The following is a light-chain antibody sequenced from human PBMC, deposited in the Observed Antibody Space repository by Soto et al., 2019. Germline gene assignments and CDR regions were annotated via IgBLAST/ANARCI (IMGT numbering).Light chain of an antibody. Sequence: EIVLTQSPGTLSLAPGERAIVSCRASQIVDSKYVAWYQQKPGQAPRLLFYEASTRLTGIPDRFSGSGSGTDFTLTISRLEPEDFAVYYCQVYGSPTMYSFGQGTRLEIK. CDR1: QIVDSKY. CDR3: QVYGSPTMYS. V-gene: IGKV3-20*01. CDR2: EAS. J-gene: IGKJ2*03.